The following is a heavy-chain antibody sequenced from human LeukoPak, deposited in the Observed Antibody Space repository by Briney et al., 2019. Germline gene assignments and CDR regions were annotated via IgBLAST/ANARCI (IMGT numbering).Heavy chain of an antibody. CDR3: ARDLLTMMVVDNY. J-gene: IGHJ4*02. CDR2: INPNSGGT. D-gene: IGHD3-22*01. Sequence: ASVKVSCKASGYTFTGYYMHWVRQAPGQGLGWMGWINPNSGGTNYAQKFQGRVTMTRDTSISTAYMELSRLRSDDTAVYYCARDLLTMMVVDNYWGQGTLVTVSS. CDR1: GYTFTGYY. V-gene: IGHV1-2*02.